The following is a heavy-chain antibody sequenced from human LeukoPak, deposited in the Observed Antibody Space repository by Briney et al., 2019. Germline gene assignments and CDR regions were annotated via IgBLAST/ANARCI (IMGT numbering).Heavy chain of an antibody. CDR3: ARGSTSTAPGWVY. J-gene: IGHJ4*01. CDR1: GFTFSSYW. Sequence: GGSLRLSCAASGFTFSSYWMSWVRQAPGKGLEWVANIKQDGSEKYYVDSVKGRFTISRDNAKNSLYLQMNSLRAEDTAVYYCARGSTSTAPGWVYWGHGTPVTVSS. CDR2: IKQDGSEK. D-gene: IGHD2-21*02. V-gene: IGHV3-7*03.